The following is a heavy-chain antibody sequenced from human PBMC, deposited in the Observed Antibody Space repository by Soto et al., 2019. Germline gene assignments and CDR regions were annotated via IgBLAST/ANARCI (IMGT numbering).Heavy chain of an antibody. CDR3: AGGPPENCGGGSGSGDGVFDT. D-gene: IGHD2-21*01. J-gene: IGHJ3*02. CDR1: GFTFSSYD. CDR2: IGTAGDT. V-gene: IGHV3-13*01. Sequence: EVQLVESGGGLVQPGGSLRLSCAASGFTFSSYDMHWVRQATGKGLEWVSAIGTAGDTYYPGSVKGRFTISRENAKNSLYFKMNGLGAGDTAVYYCAGGPPENCGGGSGSGDGVFDTRGQGTMVTVSS.